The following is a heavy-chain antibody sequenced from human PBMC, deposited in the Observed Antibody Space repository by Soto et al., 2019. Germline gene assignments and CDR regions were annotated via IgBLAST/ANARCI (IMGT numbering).Heavy chain of an antibody. J-gene: IGHJ6*02. CDR2: ISAYNGNT. CDR1: GYTFTSYG. CDR3: ARAASGSYPSYYGMDV. Sequence: ASVKVSCKASGYTFTSYGISWVRQAPGQGLEWMGWISAYNGNTNYAQKLQGRVTMTTDTSTSTAYMELRSLRSDDTAVYYCARAASGSYPSYYGMDVWGQGTTVTRLL. V-gene: IGHV1-18*01. D-gene: IGHD1-26*01.